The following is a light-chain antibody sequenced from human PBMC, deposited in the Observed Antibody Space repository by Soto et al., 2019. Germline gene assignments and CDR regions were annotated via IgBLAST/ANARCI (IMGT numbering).Light chain of an antibody. CDR3: QQYGSSSCT. Sequence: EIVLTQSPGTLSLSPGERATLSCRASQSVSSSYLAWYQQKPGQAPRLLIYVASIGATGIPGRCSGRGSGTDFTLTISRLEPEDFAVYYCQQYGSSSCTFGPGTKVDIK. CDR1: QSVSSSY. J-gene: IGKJ3*01. V-gene: IGKV3-20*01. CDR2: VAS.